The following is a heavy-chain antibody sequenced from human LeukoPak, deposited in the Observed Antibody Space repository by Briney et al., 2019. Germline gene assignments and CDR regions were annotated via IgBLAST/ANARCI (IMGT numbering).Heavy chain of an antibody. CDR3: ARDRGTGSVDTANSFDY. J-gene: IGHJ4*02. V-gene: IGHV1-2*02. Sequence: ASVKVSCKASGYTFTNYGVSWVRQAPGQGLEWMGWINPNSGGTNYAQKFQGRVTMTRDTSTSTVYMELSSLRSEDTAVYYCARDRGTGSVDTANSFDYWGQGTLVTVSS. CDR1: GYTFTNYG. D-gene: IGHD5-18*01. CDR2: INPNSGGT.